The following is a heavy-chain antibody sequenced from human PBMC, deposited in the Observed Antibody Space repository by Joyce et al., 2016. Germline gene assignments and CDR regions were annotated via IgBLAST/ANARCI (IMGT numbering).Heavy chain of an antibody. CDR1: GGPFRGFF. J-gene: IGHJ4*02. CDR2: INNSVVT. Sequence: QVQLQQWGAGLLKPSETLSLTCAVSGGPFRGFFWTWVRQPPGKGLEWSGDINNSVVTNYNPSLKTRVTFSVDTSKNQFSLKLTSLSAADTAVYYCARSQWLAPLMYWGQGTPVTVSS. D-gene: IGHD6-19*01. V-gene: IGHV4-34*01. CDR3: ARSQWLAPLMY.